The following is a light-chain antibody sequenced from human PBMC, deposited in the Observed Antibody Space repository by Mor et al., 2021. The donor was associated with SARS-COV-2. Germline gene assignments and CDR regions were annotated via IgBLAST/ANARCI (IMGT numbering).Light chain of an antibody. V-gene: IGLV6-57*01. Sequence: SSGSIASNYVQWYQQRPGSSPTTVIYEDNQRPSGVPDRFSGSIDSSSNSASLTISGLKTEDEADYYCQSYDSSSWVF. CDR2: EDN. J-gene: IGLJ3*02. CDR3: QSYDSSSWV. CDR1: SGSIASNY.